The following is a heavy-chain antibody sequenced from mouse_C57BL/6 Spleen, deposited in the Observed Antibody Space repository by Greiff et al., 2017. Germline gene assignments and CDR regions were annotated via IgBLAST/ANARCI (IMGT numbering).Heavy chain of an antibody. CDR2: IDPSDSET. J-gene: IGHJ1*03. D-gene: IGHD1-1*01. CDR3: ARGLVTTVVADWYFDV. Sequence: QVQLQQPGAELVRPGSSVKLSCKASGYTFTSYWMHWVKQRPIQGLEWIGNIDPSDSETHYNQKFKDKATLTVDKSSSTAYMQLSSLTSEDSAVYYCARGLVTTVVADWYFDVWGTGTTVTVSS. V-gene: IGHV1-52*01. CDR1: GYTFTSYW.